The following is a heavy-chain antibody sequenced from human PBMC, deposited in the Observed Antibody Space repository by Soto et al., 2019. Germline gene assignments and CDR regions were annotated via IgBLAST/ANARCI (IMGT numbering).Heavy chain of an antibody. D-gene: IGHD4-17*01. CDR1: GYTFATYG. Sequence: QVQLVQSGAEVKKPGASVKVSCTASGYTFATYGLHWVRQAPGQTLEWMGWINAGNGDTTYSQNFQGRVTFSRDTSARTAYMELSSLRSEDTARHFCGCDYGGRVKGAMGVWGQGTTVNVSS. V-gene: IGHV1-3*01. CDR2: INAGNGDT. CDR3: GCDYGGRVKGAMGV. J-gene: IGHJ6*02.